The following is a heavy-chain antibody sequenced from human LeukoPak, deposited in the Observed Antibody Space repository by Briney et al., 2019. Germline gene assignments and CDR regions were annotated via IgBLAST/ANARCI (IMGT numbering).Heavy chain of an antibody. V-gene: IGHV1-46*01. CDR3: ARRGWYSGDDPLFDY. D-gene: IGHD5-12*01. Sequence: ASVTVSCKASGYTFTGYYIHWVRQAPGQGLEWMGIINPTDGSTNYAQRFQGRVTMTRDTSTSTVYMELSSLTFDDTAVYYCARRGWYSGDDPLFDYWGQGTLVTVSS. CDR1: GYTFTGYY. J-gene: IGHJ4*02. CDR2: INPTDGST.